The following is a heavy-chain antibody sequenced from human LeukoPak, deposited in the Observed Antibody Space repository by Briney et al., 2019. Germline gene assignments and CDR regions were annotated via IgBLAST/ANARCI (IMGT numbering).Heavy chain of an antibody. J-gene: IGHJ5*01. CDR3: ARGPGQLTSECFDS. D-gene: IGHD6-13*01. CDR2: IYTSGST. V-gene: IGHV4-4*07. Sequence: SETLSLTRTVSGGSISSYYWSWIRQPAGKGLEWIGRIYTSGSTNYNPSLKSRVTMSVDTSKNQFSLKVNSVTAADAAVYYCARGPGQLTSECFDSWGQGILVTVSS. CDR1: GGSISSYY.